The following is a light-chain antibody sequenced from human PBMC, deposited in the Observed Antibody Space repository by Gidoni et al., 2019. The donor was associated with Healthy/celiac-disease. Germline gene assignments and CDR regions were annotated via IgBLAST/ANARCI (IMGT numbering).Light chain of an antibody. J-gene: IGKJ5*01. CDR3: QQYNNWPRIT. Sequence: IVMTQSPDTLSVSPGERATLSCRASQSVSSNLAWYQQKPGQAPRLLIYGASTRATGIPARFSGSGSGTEFTLTISILQSEAFAVYYCQQYNNWPRITFGQGTRLEIK. V-gene: IGKV3-15*01. CDR2: GAS. CDR1: QSVSSN.